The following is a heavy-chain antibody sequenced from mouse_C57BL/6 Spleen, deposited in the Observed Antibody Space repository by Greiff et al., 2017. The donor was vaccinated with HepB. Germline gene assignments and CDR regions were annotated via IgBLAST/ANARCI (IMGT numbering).Heavy chain of an antibody. Sequence: EVQLQQSGPELVKPGASVKISCKASGYTFTDYYMNWVKQSHGKSLEWIGDINPNNGGTSYNQKFKGKATLTVDKSSSTAYMELRSLTSEDSAVYYCARDYGSRSYWYFDVWGTGTTVTVSS. V-gene: IGHV1-26*01. CDR1: GYTFTDYY. D-gene: IGHD1-1*01. CDR2: INPNNGGT. J-gene: IGHJ1*03. CDR3: ARDYGSRSYWYFDV.